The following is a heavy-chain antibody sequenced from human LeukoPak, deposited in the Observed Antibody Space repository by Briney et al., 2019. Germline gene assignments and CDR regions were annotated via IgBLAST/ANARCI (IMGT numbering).Heavy chain of an antibody. V-gene: IGHV4-30-2*01. Sequence: PSETLSLTCAVSGGTISSGSYSWSWIRQPPGKGLEWIGYIYPRGSTYYNPSLKSRVILSLDKSANQFSLNLSSVTAADTAVYYCARFSPRAMGNYLDFWGQGTLVTVSS. D-gene: IGHD7-27*01. CDR1: GGTISSGSYS. CDR2: IYPRGST. CDR3: ARFSPRAMGNYLDF. J-gene: IGHJ4*02.